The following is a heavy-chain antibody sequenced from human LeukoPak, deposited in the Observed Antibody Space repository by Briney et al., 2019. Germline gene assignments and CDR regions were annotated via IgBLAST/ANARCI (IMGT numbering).Heavy chain of an antibody. CDR3: ARGARSYGGNSGYAFDI. D-gene: IGHD4-23*01. Sequence: SETLSLTCTVSGGSISSGSYYWSWIRQPAGKGLEWIGRIYTSGSTNYNPSLKSRATISVDTSKNQFSLKLSSVTAADTAVYYCARGARSYGGNSGYAFDIWGQGTMVTVSS. J-gene: IGHJ3*02. CDR2: IYTSGST. CDR1: GGSISSGSYY. V-gene: IGHV4-61*02.